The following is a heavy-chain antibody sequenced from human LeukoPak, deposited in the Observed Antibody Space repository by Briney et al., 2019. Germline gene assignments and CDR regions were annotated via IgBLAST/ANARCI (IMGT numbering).Heavy chain of an antibody. CDR3: ARDPGGYDLNAFDI. D-gene: IGHD5-12*01. V-gene: IGHV3-21*01. J-gene: IGHJ3*02. CDR2: ISSSSSYI. CDR1: GFTFSSYS. Sequence: GGSLRLSCAASGFTFSSYSMNWVRQAPGKGLEWVSSISSSSSYIYYAYSVKGRFTISRDNAKNSLYLKMNSLRAEDTAVYYWARDPGGYDLNAFDIWGQGTMVTVSS.